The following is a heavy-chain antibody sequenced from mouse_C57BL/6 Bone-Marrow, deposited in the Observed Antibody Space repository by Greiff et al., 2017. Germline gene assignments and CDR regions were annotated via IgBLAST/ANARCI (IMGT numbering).Heavy chain of an antibody. Sequence: QVHVKQSGAELVKPGASVKISCKASGYAFSSYWMNWVKQRPGKGLEWIGQIYPGDGDTNYNGKFKGKATLTADKSSSTAYMQLSSLTSEDSAVYFCARSRLGNYPFAYWGQGTLVTVSA. J-gene: IGHJ3*01. CDR1: GYAFSSYW. CDR3: ARSRLGNYPFAY. CDR2: IYPGDGDT. D-gene: IGHD2-1*01. V-gene: IGHV1-80*01.